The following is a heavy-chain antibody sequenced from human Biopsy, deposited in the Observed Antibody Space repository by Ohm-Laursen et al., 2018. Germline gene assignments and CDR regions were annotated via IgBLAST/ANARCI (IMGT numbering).Heavy chain of an antibody. J-gene: IGHJ4*02. Sequence: GTLSLTCEVYGKTFSDYYWSWIRQPPGKGLEWIGQINQGGRTNYNPSLKSRVNISADKSNNQFSLKLTSVTSADTAVYFCCNEVHGRDYWGLGALVTVSS. D-gene: IGHD2-15*01. CDR2: INQGGRT. V-gene: IGHV4-34*08. CDR1: GKTFSDYY. CDR3: CNEVHGRDY.